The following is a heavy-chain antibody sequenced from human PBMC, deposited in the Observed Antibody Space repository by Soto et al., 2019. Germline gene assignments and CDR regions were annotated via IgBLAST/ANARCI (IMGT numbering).Heavy chain of an antibody. D-gene: IGHD6-13*01. J-gene: IGHJ6*02. CDR3: ARTAAAGKYYYGMDV. V-gene: IGHV5-10-1*01. Sequence: LGESLKISCKGSGYSFTNYWISWVRQIPGKGLEWMGRIDPSDSYTKYSSSFQGHVTISVDKSISTAYLQWSSLKASDIAMYYCARTAAAGKYYYGMDVWGQGTTVTVSS. CDR1: GYSFTNYW. CDR2: IDPSDSYT.